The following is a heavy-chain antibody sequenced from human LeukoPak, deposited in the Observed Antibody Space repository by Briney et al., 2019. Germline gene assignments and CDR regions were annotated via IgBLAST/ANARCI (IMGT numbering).Heavy chain of an antibody. CDR2: IYYSGST. D-gene: IGHD5-18*01. CDR1: GGSISSSSYY. J-gene: IGHJ4*02. V-gene: IGHV4-39*01. Sequence: SETLSLTCTVSGGSISSSSYYWGWIRQPPGKGLGWIGSIYYSGSTYYNPSLKSRVTISVDTSKNQLSLKLSSVTAADPAVYYCARHGGYSYGYWPDYWGQGTLVTVSS. CDR3: ARHGGYSYGYWPDY.